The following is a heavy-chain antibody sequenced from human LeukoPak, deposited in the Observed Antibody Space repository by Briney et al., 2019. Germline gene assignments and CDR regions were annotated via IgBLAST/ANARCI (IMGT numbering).Heavy chain of an antibody. CDR2: IIPIFGTA. D-gene: IGHD3-9*01. CDR3: ARDPRRYPLRYFDWLWDV. J-gene: IGHJ6*02. Sequence: SVKVSCKASGGTFSSYAISWVRQAPGQGLEWMGGIIPIFGTANYAQKFQGRVTITADESTSTAYMELSSLRSEDTAVYYCARDPRRYPLRYFDWLWDVWGQGTTVTVSS. CDR1: GGTFSSYA. V-gene: IGHV1-69*01.